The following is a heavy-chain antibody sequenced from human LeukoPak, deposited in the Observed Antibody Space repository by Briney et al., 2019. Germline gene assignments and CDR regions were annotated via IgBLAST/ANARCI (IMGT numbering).Heavy chain of an antibody. J-gene: IGHJ4*02. CDR3: ARRRDDHRRRAYYYGSGSYLYDY. CDR2: INHSGST. D-gene: IGHD3-10*01. V-gene: IGHV4-34*01. Sequence: SETLSLTCAVYGGSFSGYYWSWIRQPPGKGLEWIGEINHSGSTNYNPSLKSRVTISVDTSKNQSSLKLSSVTAADTAVYYCARRRDDHRRRAYYYGSGSYLYDYWGQGTLVTVSS. CDR1: GGSFSGYY.